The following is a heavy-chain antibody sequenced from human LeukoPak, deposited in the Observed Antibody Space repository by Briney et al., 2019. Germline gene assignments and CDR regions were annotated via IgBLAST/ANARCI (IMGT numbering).Heavy chain of an antibody. D-gene: IGHD3-22*01. V-gene: IGHV1-2*02. CDR1: GHTFTVYY. J-gene: IGHJ4*02. CDR2: INPNSGGT. CDR3: ARDRAPYYYDSSAYYFGY. Sequence: ASVMGSCTASGHTFTVYYMHWVRQAPGQGLEWMGWINPNSGGTNYAQKFQGRASMTRDASISTAYMELSRLRSDDTAVYYCARDRAPYYYDSSAYYFGYWGQGTLVTVSS.